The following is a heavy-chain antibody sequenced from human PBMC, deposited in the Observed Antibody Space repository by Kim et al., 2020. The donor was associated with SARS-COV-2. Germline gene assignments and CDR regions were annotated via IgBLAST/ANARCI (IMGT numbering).Heavy chain of an antibody. CDR1: GYTFTSYD. D-gene: IGHD3-22*01. J-gene: IGHJ4*02. Sequence: ASVKVSCKASGYTFTSYDINWVRQATGQGLEWMGWMNPNSGNTGYAQKFQGRVTMTRNTSISTAYMELSSLRSEDTAVYYCARMKPTYYYDSSGIDFDYWGQGTLVTVSS. CDR3: ARMKPTYYYDSSGIDFDY. CDR2: MNPNSGNT. V-gene: IGHV1-8*01.